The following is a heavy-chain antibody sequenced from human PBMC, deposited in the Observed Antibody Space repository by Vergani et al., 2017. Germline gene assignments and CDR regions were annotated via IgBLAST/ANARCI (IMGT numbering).Heavy chain of an antibody. CDR2: ISGSGGST. V-gene: IGHV3-23*01. J-gene: IGHJ4*02. D-gene: IGHD3-3*01. CDR3: AKSGIVDYDFWSGYFPFDY. CDR1: GFTFSSYA. Sequence: EVQLLESGGGLVQPGGSLRLSCAASGFTFSSYAMGWVRQAPGKGLEWVSAISGSGGSTDYAASVKGRFTISRDNSKNTLYLQMNRLRAEDTAVYYCAKSGIVDYDFWSGYFPFDYWGQGTLVTVSS.